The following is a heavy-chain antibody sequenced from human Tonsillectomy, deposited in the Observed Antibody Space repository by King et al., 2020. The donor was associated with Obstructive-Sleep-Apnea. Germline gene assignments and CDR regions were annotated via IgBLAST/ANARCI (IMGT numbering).Heavy chain of an antibody. Sequence: VQLVESGGGVVQPGRSLRLSCAASGFTFSSYGMHWVRQAPGKGLEWVAVISYDGSTKYYADSVKGRFTISRDNSKNTLYLQMNSLRGEDTAVYYCANSLGFYSSSSTTMDVWGQGTTVTVSS. CDR1: GFTFSSYG. CDR3: ANSLGFYSSSSTTMDV. J-gene: IGHJ6*02. V-gene: IGHV3-30*18. D-gene: IGHD6-6*01. CDR2: ISYDGSTK.